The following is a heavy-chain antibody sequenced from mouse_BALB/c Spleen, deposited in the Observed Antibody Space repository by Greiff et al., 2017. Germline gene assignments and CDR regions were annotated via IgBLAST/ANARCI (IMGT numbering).Heavy chain of an antibody. Sequence: QVQLQQSGAELAKPGASVKMSCKASGYTFPSYWMHWVKQRPGQGLEWIGYINPSTGYTEYNQKFKDKATLTADKSSSTAYMQLSSLTSEDSAVYYCARRSYGNYVYFDYWGQGTTLTVSS. CDR3: ARRSYGNYVYFDY. CDR1: GYTFPSYW. CDR2: INPSTGYT. D-gene: IGHD2-1*01. V-gene: IGHV1-7*01. J-gene: IGHJ2*01.